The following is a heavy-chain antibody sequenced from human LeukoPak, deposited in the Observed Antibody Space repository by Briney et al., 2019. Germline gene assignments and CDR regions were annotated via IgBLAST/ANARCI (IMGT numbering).Heavy chain of an antibody. CDR1: GFTFSSYA. D-gene: IGHD1-1*01. J-gene: IGHJ6*03. CDR3: AKATERENYYYYYYMDV. V-gene: IGHV3-23*01. CDR2: ISGSGGST. Sequence: GGSLRLSCAVSGFTFSSYAMAWVRQAPGKGLEWVSGISGSGGSTYYADSVKGRFTISRDNSKNTLYLQMNSLRAEDTAVYYCAKATERENYYYYYYMDVWGKGTTVTVSS.